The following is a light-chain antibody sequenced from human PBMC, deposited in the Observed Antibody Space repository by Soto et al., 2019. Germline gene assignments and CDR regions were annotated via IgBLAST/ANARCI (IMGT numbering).Light chain of an antibody. CDR3: QHYVGSLSLS. Sequence: EIVLTQSPATLSLSPGEGATLSCRASQSVNSNYLAWYQHKPGQTPRLLIFDASRRATGIPDRFSGSGSGTDFTLAISRLEPEDFAGYYCQHYVGSLSLSFGGGTKVEIK. J-gene: IGKJ4*01. V-gene: IGKV3-20*01. CDR1: QSVNSNY. CDR2: DAS.